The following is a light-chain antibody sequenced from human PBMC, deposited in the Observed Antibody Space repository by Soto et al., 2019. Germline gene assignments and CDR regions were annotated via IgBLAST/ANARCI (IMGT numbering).Light chain of an antibody. CDR1: QVISTW. CDR3: QQSYSTLWT. V-gene: IGKV1-12*01. Sequence: DIQMTESPSSLAASVGDRATITCRASQVISTWLAWYQQKPGKAPKLLIYAASSLQGGGPSRFSGSGSGTDFTITISSLLPEDFATYYCQQSYSTLWTFXQGTKADIK. J-gene: IGKJ1*01. CDR2: AAS.